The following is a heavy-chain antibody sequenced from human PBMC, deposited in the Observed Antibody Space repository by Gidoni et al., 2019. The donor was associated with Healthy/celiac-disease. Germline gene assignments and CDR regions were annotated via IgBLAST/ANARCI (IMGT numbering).Heavy chain of an antibody. V-gene: IGHV4-31*03. CDR2: IYYSGST. Sequence: QVQLQESGPGLVKPSQTLSLTCTVSGGSISSGGYYWIWIRQPPGKGLEWIGYIYYSGSTYYNPSLKSRVTISVDTSKNQFSLKLSSVTAADTAVYYCARGKRWLQLLGWFDPWGQGTLVTVSS. CDR1: GGSISSGGYY. J-gene: IGHJ5*02. D-gene: IGHD5-12*01. CDR3: ARGKRWLQLLGWFDP.